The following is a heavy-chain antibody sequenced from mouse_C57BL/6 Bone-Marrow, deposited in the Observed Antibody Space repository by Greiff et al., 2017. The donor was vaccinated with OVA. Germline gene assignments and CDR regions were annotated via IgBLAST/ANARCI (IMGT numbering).Heavy chain of an antibody. J-gene: IGHJ3*01. CDR2: IHPNSGST. Sequence: QVQLQQPGAELVKPGASVKLSCKASGYTFTSYWMHWVKQRPGQGLEWIGMIHPNSGSTNYNEKFKSKATLTVDKSSSTAYMQLSSLTSEDSAVSYCAREGGFLRRFAYWGQGTLVTVSA. V-gene: IGHV1-64*01. D-gene: IGHD1-1*01. CDR3: AREGGFLRRFAY. CDR1: GYTFTSYW.